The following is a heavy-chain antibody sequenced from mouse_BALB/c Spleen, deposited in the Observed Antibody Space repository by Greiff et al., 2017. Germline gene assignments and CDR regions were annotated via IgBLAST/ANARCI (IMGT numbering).Heavy chain of an antibody. Sequence: EVKLMESGGGLVQPGGSLKLSCAASGFTFSSYTMSWVRQTPEKRLEWVAYISNGGGSTYYPDTVKGRFTISRDNAKNTLYLQMSSLKSEDTAMYYCARHARSTMMAFDYWGQGTTLTVSS. CDR2: ISNGGGST. V-gene: IGHV5-12-2*01. CDR3: ARHARSTMMAFDY. D-gene: IGHD2-4*01. CDR1: GFTFSSYT. J-gene: IGHJ2*01.